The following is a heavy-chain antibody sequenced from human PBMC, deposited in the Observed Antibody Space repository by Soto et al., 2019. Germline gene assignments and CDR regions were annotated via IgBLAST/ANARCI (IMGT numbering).Heavy chain of an antibody. CDR2: IGTFDDT. V-gene: IGHV3-13*04. D-gene: IGHD6-13*01. CDR1: GFTFSSYD. Sequence: GSLRLSCTASGFTFSSYDIHWVRQVTGKGLEWVSAIGTFDDTYYPDSVKGRFTISRENAKDSLYLQMNSLRAGDTAVYYCARDLGSSWYPEYFQHWGQGTLVTVSS. CDR3: ARDLGSSWYPEYFQH. J-gene: IGHJ1*01.